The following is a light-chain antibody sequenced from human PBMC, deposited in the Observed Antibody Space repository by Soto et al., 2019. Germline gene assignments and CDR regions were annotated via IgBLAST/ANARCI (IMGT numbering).Light chain of an antibody. CDR1: SSDGGGYNY. J-gene: IGLJ1*01. CDR3: SSYPSSSTRV. CDR2: DVS. V-gene: IGLV2-14*03. Sequence: QSALTQPASVSGSPGQSITISCTGTSSDGGGYNYVSWYQQHPGKAPKLMIYDVSNRPSGVSNRFAGSKSGNTASLTISGLQADDEADYFCSSYPSSSTRVFGTGTKLTVL.